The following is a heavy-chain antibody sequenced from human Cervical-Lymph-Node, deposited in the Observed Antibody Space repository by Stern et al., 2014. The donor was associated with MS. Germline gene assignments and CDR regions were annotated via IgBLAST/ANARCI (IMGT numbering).Heavy chain of an antibody. D-gene: IGHD3-3*01. CDR2: GVVFNGDV. J-gene: IGHJ5*02. CDR3: ASERYTYYDDQRPPGGFDP. V-gene: IGHV1-58*02. CDR1: GITFSHSA. Sequence: QLEESGPEVKKPGTSVKVSCKASGITFSHSAIQWLRQARGQRPEWIGGGVVFNGDVNYAPRFQERVTITRDMSTSTVYMELRSLRSEDTAIYYCASERYTYYDDQRPPGGFDPWGQGTLVTVSS.